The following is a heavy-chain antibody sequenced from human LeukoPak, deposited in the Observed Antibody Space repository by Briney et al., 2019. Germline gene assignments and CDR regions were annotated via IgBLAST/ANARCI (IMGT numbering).Heavy chain of an antibody. J-gene: IGHJ4*02. Sequence: GGPLRLSCSASGFPFGDYAMIWFRPAPGKGLEWVSGISGSDGRTYYVDPVKGRLTISRVNSKNTLYLQMNSLRAEDTAVYYCAKGAGYSYGYRGLFDDWGQGDLVTVSS. CDR3: AKGAGYSYGYRGLFDD. D-gene: IGHD5-18*01. CDR1: GFPFGDYA. CDR2: ISGSDGRT. V-gene: IGHV3-23*01.